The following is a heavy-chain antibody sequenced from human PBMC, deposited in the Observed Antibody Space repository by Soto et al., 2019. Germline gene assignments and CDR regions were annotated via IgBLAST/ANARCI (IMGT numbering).Heavy chain of an antibody. D-gene: IGHD3-3*01. Sequence: SDTLSLTCTVSGGSIRHSSFYWGWLRQPPGKGLDWIGTIYYSGTTYYNPSLKSRVTISVDTSKNQFSLKLSSVTAADTAVYYCARLWSGYLDWFDPWGQGTLVTVS. CDR1: GGSIRHSSFY. J-gene: IGHJ5*02. V-gene: IGHV4-39*01. CDR2: IYYSGTT. CDR3: ARLWSGYLDWFDP.